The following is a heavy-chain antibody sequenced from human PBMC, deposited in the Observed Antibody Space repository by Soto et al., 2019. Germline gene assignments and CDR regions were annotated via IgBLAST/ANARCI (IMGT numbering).Heavy chain of an antibody. Sequence: QVQLVESGGGVVQPGRSLRLSCAASGFTFSSYGMHWVRQAPGKGLEWVAVISYDGSNKYYADSVKGRFTISRDNSKNTLYLQMNSPRAEDTAVYYCAKDSRPNYYYGMDVWGPGTTVTVSS. CDR2: ISYDGSNK. CDR3: AKDSRPNYYYGMDV. CDR1: GFTFSSYG. J-gene: IGHJ6*02. V-gene: IGHV3-30*18.